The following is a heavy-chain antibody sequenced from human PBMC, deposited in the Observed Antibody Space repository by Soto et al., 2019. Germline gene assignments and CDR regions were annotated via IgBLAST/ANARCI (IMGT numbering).Heavy chain of an antibody. Sequence: SETLSLTCTVSGGSISSYYWSWIRQPPGKGLEWIGYIYYSGGTNYNPSHKSRVTISVDTSKNQFSLKLSSVTAADTAVYYCARGQSDFWSGYYMDYWGQGTLVTVSS. CDR2: IYYSGGT. D-gene: IGHD3-3*01. J-gene: IGHJ4*02. V-gene: IGHV4-59*01. CDR3: ARGQSDFWSGYYMDY. CDR1: GGSISSYY.